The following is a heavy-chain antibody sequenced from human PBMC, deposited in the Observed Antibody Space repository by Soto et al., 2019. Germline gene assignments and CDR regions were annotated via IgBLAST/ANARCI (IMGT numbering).Heavy chain of an antibody. D-gene: IGHD5-12*01. CDR3: ARGLYSGWSSVVY. Sequence: EVQLVESGGGLVQPEGSLRLSCAASGFTFSGYSMNWVRQAPGRGLEWDSYISSGGSSMFYADSVKGRFTISRDNAKNSLYLQMNSLRAEDTAMYYCARGLYSGWSSVVYWGQGTLVTVSS. CDR2: ISSGGSSM. J-gene: IGHJ4*02. V-gene: IGHV3-48*04. CDR1: GFTFSGYS.